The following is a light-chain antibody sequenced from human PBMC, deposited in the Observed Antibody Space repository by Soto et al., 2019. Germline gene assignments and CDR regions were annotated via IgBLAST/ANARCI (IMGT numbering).Light chain of an antibody. CDR2: DAS. CDR3: QQYNSSPWT. J-gene: IGKJ1*01. Sequence: DIQMTQSPSTLSASVGDRVTITCRASQTIFRWLAWYQQRPGKAPNLLISDASDLQSGVPSRFSGSGSGAEFTLTIGRLQPDDFATYYCQQYNSSPWTFGQGTKVEF. V-gene: IGKV1-5*01. CDR1: QTIFRW.